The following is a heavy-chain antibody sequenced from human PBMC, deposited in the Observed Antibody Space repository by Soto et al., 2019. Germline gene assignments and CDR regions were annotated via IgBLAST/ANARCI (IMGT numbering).Heavy chain of an antibody. CDR2: INVGDDKT. CDR1: GKSFDNFA. Sequence: QVQLVQSGAEVKKPGASVRLSCKVSGKSFDNFAVHWVRQTPGQRPEWMGRINVGDDKTKYSEKFHGRVIASYDTSATTAYMELRALSSEDTAVYYCARAKYDYIWGSYHPFDQWAQGAQVTVAS. D-gene: IGHD3-16*02. V-gene: IGHV1-3*01. J-gene: IGHJ4*02. CDR3: ARAKYDYIWGSYHPFDQ.